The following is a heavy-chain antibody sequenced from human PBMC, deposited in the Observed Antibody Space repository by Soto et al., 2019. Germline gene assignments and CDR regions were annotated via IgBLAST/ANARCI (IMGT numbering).Heavy chain of an antibody. CDR2: IYHSGST. CDR1: GYSISSGYY. V-gene: IGHV4-38-2*01. D-gene: IGHD6-13*01. CDR3: ARLDHIATADPMDV. Sequence: SDTLSLTCAVSGYSISSGYYWGWIRQSPGKGLERIGSIYHSGSTYYNPSLKSRVIISVDTSKNQFSLKLSSVPAPDTAVDDCARLDHIATADPMDVLGQGPTVT. J-gene: IGHJ6*02.